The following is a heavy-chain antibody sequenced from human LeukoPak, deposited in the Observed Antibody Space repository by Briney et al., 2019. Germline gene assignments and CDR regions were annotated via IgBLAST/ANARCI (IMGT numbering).Heavy chain of an antibody. Sequence: SVSVSCKASGGTFSSYAISWVRQAPGQGLEWMGRIIPILGIANYAQKFQGRVTITADKSTSTAYMELSSLRSEDTAVYYCASSGYCGGDCYSDYYYYCGMDVWDQATTATVSS. V-gene: IGHV1-69*04. CDR3: ASSGYCGGDCYSDYYYYCGMDV. J-gene: IGHJ6*02. D-gene: IGHD2-21*02. CDR2: IIPILGIA. CDR1: GGTFSSYA.